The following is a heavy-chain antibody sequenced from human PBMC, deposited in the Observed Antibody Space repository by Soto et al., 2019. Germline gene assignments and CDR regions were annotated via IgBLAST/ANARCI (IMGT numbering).Heavy chain of an antibody. CDR3: AKAAYYYHSSGYPVNGYSFDY. CDR2: ISGSGGST. V-gene: IGHV3-23*01. Sequence: EVQLLESGGGLVQPGGSLRLSCAASGFTFSSYAMSWVRQAPGKGLEWVSAISGSGGSTYYADSVKGRFTISRDNSKNTLYLQMTSLRAEDTAVYYCAKAAYYYHSSGYPVNGYSFDYCGQGTLGTVSS. D-gene: IGHD3-22*01. J-gene: IGHJ4*02. CDR1: GFTFSSYA.